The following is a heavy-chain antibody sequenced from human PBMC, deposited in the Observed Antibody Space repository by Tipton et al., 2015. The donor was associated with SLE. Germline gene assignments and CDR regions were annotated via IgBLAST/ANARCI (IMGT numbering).Heavy chain of an antibody. CDR3: ARFRGDFLYGMDV. J-gene: IGHJ6*02. Sequence: QSGPEVKKPGASVKVSCKASGYYFTGYYIHWVRQAPGQGLEWMGWINPNSGGTNYAQKFQGRVTMTRDTSISTAYMELSRLRSDDTAVYYCARFRGDFLYGMDVWGQGTTVTVSS. CDR1: GYYFTGYY. CDR2: INPNSGGT. V-gene: IGHV1-2*02. D-gene: IGHD3-10*01.